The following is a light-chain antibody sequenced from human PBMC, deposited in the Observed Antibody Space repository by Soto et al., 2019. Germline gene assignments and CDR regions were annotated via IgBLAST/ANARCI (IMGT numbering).Light chain of an antibody. J-gene: IGKJ3*01. Sequence: EIVMTQSPSSLSVSPGERATLSCRASQSVTANLAWYQQKPGQAPRLLIYNGVTRATGIPARFTGSGSGREYTLTINSLQSEDVAMYYCQQYITWPPFTFGPGTNVELK. CDR2: NGV. CDR3: QQYITWPPFT. CDR1: QSVTAN. V-gene: IGKV3-15*01.